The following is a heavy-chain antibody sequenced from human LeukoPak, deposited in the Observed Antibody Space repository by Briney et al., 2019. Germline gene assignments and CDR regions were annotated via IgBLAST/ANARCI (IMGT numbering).Heavy chain of an antibody. CDR2: INQDGSEK. CDR3: ARDVRGSVNSYFYYYVDV. D-gene: IGHD3-22*01. Sequence: GGSLRLSCAASGFTFSNFWMSWVRQAPGKGLEGVANINQDGSEKYSVDSVKGRFTISRDNAKKSLYLQMNSLRTDDTAVYYCARDVRGSVNSYFYYYVDVWGKGTTVTVSS. CDR1: GFTFSNFW. J-gene: IGHJ6*03. V-gene: IGHV3-7*01.